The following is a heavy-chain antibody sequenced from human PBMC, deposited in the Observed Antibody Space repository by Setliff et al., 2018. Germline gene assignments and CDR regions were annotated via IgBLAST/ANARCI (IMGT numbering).Heavy chain of an antibody. Sequence: SETLSLTCTVSGGSISSSGYYWSWIRQPPGKGLEWIGNIYYSGRTYYNPSLKSRVTISVDTPKNQFSLKLTSVTAADTAVYYCAKITGMVGATPYYFDYWGQGTLVTVSS. D-gene: IGHD1-26*01. CDR2: IYYSGRT. V-gene: IGHV4-39*01. CDR3: AKITGMVGATPYYFDY. J-gene: IGHJ4*02. CDR1: GGSISSSGYY.